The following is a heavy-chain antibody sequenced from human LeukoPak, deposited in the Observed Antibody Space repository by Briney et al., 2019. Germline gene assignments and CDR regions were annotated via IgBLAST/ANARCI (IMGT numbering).Heavy chain of an antibody. CDR2: IYYWGSS. J-gene: IGHJ2*01. CDR3: ATRTLTYWNFDL. CDR1: GGSLCRYY. Sequence: PSEALSLTCTVSGGSLCRYYWSGIRPPPGKGLGWIGYIYYWGSSNYNPSLKRRVSISVDTSKIQFSLKLSSVTAADTAVYECATRTLTYWNFDLWGRGTLVTVSS. V-gene: IGHV4-59*01. D-gene: IGHD2/OR15-2a*01.